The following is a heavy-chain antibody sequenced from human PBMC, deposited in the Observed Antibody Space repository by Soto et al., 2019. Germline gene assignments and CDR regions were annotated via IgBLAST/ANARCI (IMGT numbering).Heavy chain of an antibody. Sequence: GALRTSLGAPGFTFRSHSFPRGRPGPGQGLEWVAVISYDGSNKYYADSVKGRFTISRDNSKNTLYLQMNSLRLEDTAVYYCARPLWRDDYNWGYFDLWGRGTLVTVSS. J-gene: IGHJ2*01. D-gene: IGHD4-4*01. CDR1: GFTFRSHS. V-gene: IGHV3-30-3*01. CDR3: ARPLWRDDYNWGYFDL. CDR2: ISYDGSNK.